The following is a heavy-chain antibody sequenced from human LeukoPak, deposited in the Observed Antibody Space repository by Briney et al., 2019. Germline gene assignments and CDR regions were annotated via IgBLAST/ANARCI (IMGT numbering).Heavy chain of an antibody. V-gene: IGHV3-21*01. CDR3: ARDRGSGSTGAFDI. Sequence: GGSLRLSCAASGFTFSSYSMNWVRQAPGKGLEWVSSISSSNSYIYYADSVKGRFTISRDNAKNSLYLQMNSLRAEDTAVYYCARDRGSGSTGAFDIWGQGTMVTVSS. CDR2: ISSSNSYI. J-gene: IGHJ3*02. D-gene: IGHD1-26*01. CDR1: GFTFSSYS.